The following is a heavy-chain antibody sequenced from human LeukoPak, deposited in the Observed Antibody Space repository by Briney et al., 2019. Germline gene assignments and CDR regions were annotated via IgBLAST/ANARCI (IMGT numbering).Heavy chain of an antibody. CDR3: ARYTARPYSSSFYFDY. Sequence: PSETLSLTCTVSGGSISSYYWSWIRQPPGKGLEWIGYIYYSGSTNYDPSLKSRVTISVDTSKNQFSLKLSSVTAADTAVYYCARYTARPYSSSFYFDYWGQGTLVTVSS. CDR2: IYYSGST. D-gene: IGHD6-6*01. CDR1: GGSISSYY. V-gene: IGHV4-59*01. J-gene: IGHJ4*02.